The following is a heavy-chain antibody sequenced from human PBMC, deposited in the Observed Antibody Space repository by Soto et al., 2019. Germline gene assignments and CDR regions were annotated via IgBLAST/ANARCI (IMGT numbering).Heavy chain of an antibody. V-gene: IGHV6-1*01. J-gene: IGHJ4*01. CDR3: AGALPYYFDN. CDR2: TYFRSKWYS. CDR1: GDSVSSNSAT. Sequence: SQTLSLTCAISGDSVSSNSATWNWIRQSPSRGLEWLGRTYFRSKWYSDYAVFVRSRITINTDTAKNQFSLQLNSVTPEDTAVYYCAGALPYYFDNWGHGTLVTVSS.